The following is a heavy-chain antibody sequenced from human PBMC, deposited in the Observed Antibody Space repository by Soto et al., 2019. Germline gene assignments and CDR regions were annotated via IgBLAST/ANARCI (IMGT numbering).Heavy chain of an antibody. CDR2: IIPIFGTA. V-gene: IGHV1-69*13. Sequence: GASVKVSCKASGCTFSSYAISCVRQAPRQGLEWMGGIIPIFGTANYAQKFQGRVTITADESTSTAYMELSSLRSEDTAVYYCAREREYNWNHPASWRAFDIWGQGTMVTVSS. D-gene: IGHD1-20*01. CDR1: GCTFSSYA. J-gene: IGHJ3*02. CDR3: AREREYNWNHPASWRAFDI.